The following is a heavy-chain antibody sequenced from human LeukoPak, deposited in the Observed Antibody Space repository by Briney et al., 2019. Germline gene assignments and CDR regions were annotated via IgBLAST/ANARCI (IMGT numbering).Heavy chain of an antibody. V-gene: IGHV1-46*01. D-gene: IGHD2-21*02. Sequence: GASVKVSCKPSGYTFTNYYIHWVRQAPGQGLEWMGIINPSGGTTSYAQKFQGRVTMTRDTSTSTVYMELSSLRSEDTAVYYCARAVVTASSYYFDHWGQGTLVTVSS. J-gene: IGHJ4*02. CDR2: INPSGGTT. CDR3: ARAVVTASSYYFDH. CDR1: GYTFTNYY.